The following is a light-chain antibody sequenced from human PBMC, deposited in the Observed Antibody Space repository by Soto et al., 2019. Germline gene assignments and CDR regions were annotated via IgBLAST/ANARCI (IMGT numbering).Light chain of an antibody. J-gene: IGKJ2*01. CDR1: QSISSY. CDR2: AAS. Sequence: DIQMTQSPSSLSASVGDRVTITCRASQSISSYLNWYQQKPGKAPKLLIYAASSLQSGVPSRFSGSGSGTDFTLTISTLQPEDVATYYCQQSYSTSPWTFGQGTKLQIK. V-gene: IGKV1-39*01. CDR3: QQSYSTSPWT.